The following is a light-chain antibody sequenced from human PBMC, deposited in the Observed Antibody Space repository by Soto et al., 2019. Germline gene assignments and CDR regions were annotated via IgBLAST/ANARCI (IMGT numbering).Light chain of an antibody. CDR2: GAS. CDR3: QQYGTSPRT. J-gene: IGKJ1*01. Sequence: DIVLTQSPGTLSLSPGERATLSCRASQSVRDNELTWYQQQPGQAPRVLIYGASSRATVIPDRFSGSGSGTDFTLTITSLEPEDFAVYYCQQYGTSPRTFGQGTKVEIK. CDR1: QSVRDNE. V-gene: IGKV3-20*01.